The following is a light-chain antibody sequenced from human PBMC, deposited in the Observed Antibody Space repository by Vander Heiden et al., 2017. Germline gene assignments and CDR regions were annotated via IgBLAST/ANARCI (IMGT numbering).Light chain of an antibody. CDR2: GTS. Sequence: EIVMTLSPVTLSVSPGEGATISCRASQSVSINLAWYQQKPGQAPRLLIYGTSARATGIPARFSGSGSGTEFTLTISSLLSEDFAIYYCQQYYNWPWTFGHGTKVEIK. J-gene: IGKJ1*01. CDR1: QSVSIN. CDR3: QQYYNWPWT. V-gene: IGKV3-15*01.